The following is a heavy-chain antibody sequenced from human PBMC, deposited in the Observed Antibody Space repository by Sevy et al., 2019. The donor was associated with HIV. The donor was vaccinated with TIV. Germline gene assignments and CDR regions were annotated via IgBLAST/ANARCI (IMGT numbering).Heavy chain of an antibody. CDR1: GFTFSSYA. D-gene: IGHD1-26*01. V-gene: IGHV3-30-3*01. Sequence: GGSLRLSCAASGFTFSSYAMHWVRQAPGKGLEWVAVISYDGSNKYYADSVKGRFTISRDNSKNTLYLQMNSLRAEDTAVYYCASDSYIVGATPHFDYWGQGTLVTVSS. CDR2: ISYDGSNK. CDR3: ASDSYIVGATPHFDY. J-gene: IGHJ4*02.